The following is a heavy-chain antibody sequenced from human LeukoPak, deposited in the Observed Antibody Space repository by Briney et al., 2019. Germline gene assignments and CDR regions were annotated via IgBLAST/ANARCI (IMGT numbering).Heavy chain of an antibody. CDR1: GGSISSSNYY. CDR2: IDYSGDT. V-gene: IGHV4-39*02. D-gene: IGHD3-10*01. CDR3: ARDVGEIPIWFGERALDY. J-gene: IGHJ4*02. Sequence: SETLSLTCTVSGGSISSSNYYWAWIRQPPEKGLEWIGNIDYSGDTRYNPSLKSRVTISVDTSKNQFSLKLSSVTAADTAVYCCARDVGEIPIWFGERALDYWGQGTLVTVSS.